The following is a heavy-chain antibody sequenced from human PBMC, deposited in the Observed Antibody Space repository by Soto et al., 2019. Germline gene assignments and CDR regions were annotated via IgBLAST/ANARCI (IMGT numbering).Heavy chain of an antibody. J-gene: IGHJ6*02. V-gene: IGHV1-8*01. D-gene: IGHD2-21*02. CDR1: GYTFTSYD. CDR2: MNPNSGNT. CDR3: ARGRDRYGGLSQLDYYYYYGMDV. Sequence: QVQLVQSGAEVKKPGASVKVSCKASGYTFTSYDINWVRQATGQGLEWMGWMNPNSGNTGYAQKFQGRVTMNRNTSISTAYMELSSLRSEDTAVYYCARGRDRYGGLSQLDYYYYYGMDVWGQGTTVTVSS.